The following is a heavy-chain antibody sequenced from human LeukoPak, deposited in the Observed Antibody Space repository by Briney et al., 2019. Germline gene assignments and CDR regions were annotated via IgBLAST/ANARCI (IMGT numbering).Heavy chain of an antibody. CDR2: IIPIFGTA. J-gene: IGHJ4*02. CDR1: GGTFSSYA. D-gene: IGHD1-26*01. V-gene: IGHV1-69*13. CDR3: ARDPVGATPETFDY. Sequence: ASVKVSCKASGGTFSSYAISWVRQAPGQGLEWVGGIIPIFGTANYAQKFQGRVTITADESTSTAYMELSSLKSEDTAVYYCARDPVGATPETFDYWGQGTLVTVSS.